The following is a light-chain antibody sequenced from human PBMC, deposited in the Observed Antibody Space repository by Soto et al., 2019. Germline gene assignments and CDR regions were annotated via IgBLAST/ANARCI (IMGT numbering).Light chain of an antibody. V-gene: IGKV4-1*01. CDR1: PSILSSSNNKNY. CDR2: WAS. Sequence: DIVMTQSPDSLAVSLGERATINCKSSPSILSSSNNKNYLAWYQQKPGQPPRLLIYWASTRESGVPDRFSGSGSGTDFTLTISSLQAEDVAVYYCQQYFSNPRTFGGGTKVEIK. J-gene: IGKJ4*01. CDR3: QQYFSNPRT.